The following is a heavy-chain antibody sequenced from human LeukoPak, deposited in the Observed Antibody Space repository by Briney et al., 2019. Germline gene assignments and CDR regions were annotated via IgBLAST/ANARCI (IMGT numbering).Heavy chain of an antibody. D-gene: IGHD4-11*01. Sequence: GGSLRLSCAASEFTFSSYAMSWVRQAPGKGLEWVSAIRDSGVSTYYTDSVKGRFTISRDNSKNTLYLQMNSLRAEDTAGYYCARESNYNFDCWGQGTLVTVSS. CDR1: EFTFSSYA. J-gene: IGHJ4*02. V-gene: IGHV3-23*01. CDR2: IRDSGVST. CDR3: ARESNYNFDC.